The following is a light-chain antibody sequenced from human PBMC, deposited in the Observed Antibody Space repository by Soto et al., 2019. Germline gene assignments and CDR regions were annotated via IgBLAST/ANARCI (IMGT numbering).Light chain of an antibody. Sequence: ESVLTQSPGTLSLSPGEGATLSCRASQSVTGTNLAWYQQRAGQAPRLLIYDAVRRATGIPDRFSGSGSGTDFTLTISRLEPEDFAVYYCHQYGSSLGTFGQGTKVEI. CDR1: QSVTGTN. CDR3: HQYGSSLGT. V-gene: IGKV3-20*01. CDR2: DAV. J-gene: IGKJ2*01.